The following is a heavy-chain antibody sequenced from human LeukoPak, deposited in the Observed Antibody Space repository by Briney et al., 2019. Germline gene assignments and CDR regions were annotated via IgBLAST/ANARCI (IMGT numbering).Heavy chain of an antibody. V-gene: IGHV3-64D*09. CDR3: VKASTTVTSNWFDP. J-gene: IGHJ5*02. D-gene: IGHD4-17*01. CDR1: GFTFSRYA. Sequence: GGSLRRSCSASGFTFSRYAMHWVRQAPGKGLEYVSGISGNGGSTYYADSVKGRFTISRDNSKNTLYLQMSSLRAEDTAVYYCVKASTTVTSNWFDPWGQGTLVTVSS. CDR2: ISGNGGST.